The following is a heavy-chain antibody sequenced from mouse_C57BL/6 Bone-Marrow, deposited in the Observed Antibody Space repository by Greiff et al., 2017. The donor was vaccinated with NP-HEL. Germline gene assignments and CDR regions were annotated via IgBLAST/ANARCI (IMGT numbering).Heavy chain of an antibody. D-gene: IGHD2-2*01. CDR3: ASYYGYFYAMDY. CDR1: GYTFTDYN. J-gene: IGHJ4*01. CDR2: INPNNGGT. V-gene: IGHV1-22*01. Sequence: VQLQQSGPELVKPGASVKMSCKASGYTFTDYNMHWVKQSHGKSLEWIGYINPNNGGTSYNQKFKGKATLTVNKSSSTAYMELRSLTSEDSAVYYCASYYGYFYAMDYWGQGTSVTVSS.